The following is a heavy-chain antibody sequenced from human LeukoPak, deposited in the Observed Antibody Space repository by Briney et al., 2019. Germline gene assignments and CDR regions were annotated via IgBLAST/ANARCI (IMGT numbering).Heavy chain of an antibody. CDR1: GGFNTHYY. CDR2: IYTSGST. Sequence: SETLSLTCSVSGGFNTHYYWSWTRQPAGKGLEWIGRIYTSGSTNYNPSLKSRVTMSVDTSKNQFSLKLSSVTAADTAVYYCARGYDFWSGPGAFDIWGQGTMVTVSS. D-gene: IGHD3-3*01. V-gene: IGHV4-4*07. CDR3: ARGYDFWSGPGAFDI. J-gene: IGHJ3*02.